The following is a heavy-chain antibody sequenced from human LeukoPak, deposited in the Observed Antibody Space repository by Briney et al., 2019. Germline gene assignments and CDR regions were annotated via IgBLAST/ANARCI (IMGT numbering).Heavy chain of an antibody. CDR1: GYTFTGYY. Sequence: ASVKVSCKASGYTFTGYYMHWVRQAPGQGLEWMGWINPNSGGTNYAQKFQGRVTMTRDTSISTAYTELSRLRSDDTAVYYCARQRIVGATITDWYFDLWGRGTLVTVSS. CDR3: ARQRIVGATITDWYFDL. CDR2: INPNSGGT. J-gene: IGHJ2*01. V-gene: IGHV1-2*02. D-gene: IGHD1-26*01.